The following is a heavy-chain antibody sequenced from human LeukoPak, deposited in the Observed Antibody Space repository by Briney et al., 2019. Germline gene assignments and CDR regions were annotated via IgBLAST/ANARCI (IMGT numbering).Heavy chain of an antibody. CDR1: GGSFSGYY. CDR2: INHSGST. V-gene: IGHV4-34*01. J-gene: IGHJ4*02. CDR3: AVVDTAMATGRAIDY. D-gene: IGHD5-18*01. Sequence: SETLSLTCAVYGGSFSGYYWSWIRQPPGKGLEWIGEINHSGSTNYNPSLKSRVTISVDTSKNQFSLKLSSVTAADTAVYYRAVVDTAMATGRAIDYWGQGTLVTVSS.